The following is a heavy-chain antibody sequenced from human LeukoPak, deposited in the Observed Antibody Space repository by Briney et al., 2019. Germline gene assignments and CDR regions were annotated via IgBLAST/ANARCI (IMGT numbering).Heavy chain of an antibody. CDR1: GFTVSSND. J-gene: IGHJ4*02. Sequence: GGSLRLSCAASGFTVSSNDISWVRQAPGKGLEWVSVVYSGGTTYFADSVKGRFTISRDDFKNTLYLQMNSLRAEDTAVYYCARGSHTAFDYWGQGTLVTVSS. D-gene: IGHD2-2*02. V-gene: IGHV3-66*01. CDR2: VYSGGTT. CDR3: ARGSHTAFDY.